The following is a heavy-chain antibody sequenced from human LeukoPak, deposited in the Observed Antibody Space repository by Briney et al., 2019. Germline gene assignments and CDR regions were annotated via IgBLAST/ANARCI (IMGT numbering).Heavy chain of an antibody. CDR1: GYTFTSYG. J-gene: IGHJ5*02. CDR2: ISAYNGNT. Sequence: ASVKVSCKASGYTFTSYGISWVRQAPGQGLEWMGWISAYNGNTNYAQKLQGRVTMTTDTSTSTAYMELSRLRSDDTAVYYCARAPTYYYDSSGYDRWGQGTLVTVSS. V-gene: IGHV1-18*01. CDR3: ARAPTYYYDSSGYDR. D-gene: IGHD3-22*01.